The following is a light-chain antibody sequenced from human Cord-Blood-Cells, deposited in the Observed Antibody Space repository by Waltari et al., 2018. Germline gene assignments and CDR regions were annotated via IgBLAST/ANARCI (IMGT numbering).Light chain of an antibody. J-gene: IGLJ1*01. CDR1: ALPKQY. CDR2: KDS. CDR3: QSADSSGTNYV. Sequence: SYELTQPPSVSVSPGPTARIPCSGDALPKQYAYWYQQKPGQAPVLVIYKDSERPSGIPERFFGSSSGTTVTLTISGVQAEDEADYYCQSADSSGTNYVFGTGTKVTVL. V-gene: IGLV3-25*03.